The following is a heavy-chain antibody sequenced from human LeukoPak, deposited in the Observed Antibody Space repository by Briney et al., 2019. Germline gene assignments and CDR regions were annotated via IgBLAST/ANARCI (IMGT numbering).Heavy chain of an antibody. D-gene: IGHD5-24*01. CDR1: GYTFTGYY. CDR2: INPNSGGT. V-gene: IGHV1-2*02. CDR3: ARASGMATITFFDY. Sequence: ASVKVSCKASGYTFTGYYMNWVRQAPGQGLEWMGWINPNSGGTNYAQKFQGRVTMTRDTSISTAYMELSRLRSDDTAVYYCARASGMATITFFDYWGQGTLVTVSS. J-gene: IGHJ4*02.